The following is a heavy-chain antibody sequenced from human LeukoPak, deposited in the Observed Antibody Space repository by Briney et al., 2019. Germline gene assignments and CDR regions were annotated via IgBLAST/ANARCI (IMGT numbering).Heavy chain of an antibody. CDR1: GYTFTNYW. D-gene: IGHD2/OR15-2a*01. CDR3: ARAGYSNRWDGVDY. Sequence: PGESLKISFKGSGYTFTNYWIGWVRQMPGKGLEFMGIIYPGDSDTRYSPSFQGQVTISVDKSINTAYLQWSSLKASDSAMYYCARAGYSNRWDGVDYWGQGTLVTVSS. CDR2: IYPGDSDT. J-gene: IGHJ4*02. V-gene: IGHV5-51*01.